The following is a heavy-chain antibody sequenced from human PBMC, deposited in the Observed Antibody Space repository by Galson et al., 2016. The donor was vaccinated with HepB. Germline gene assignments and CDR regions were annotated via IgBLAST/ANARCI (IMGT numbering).Heavy chain of an antibody. CDR1: GFTFSRYG. CDR2: ILYDESNE. CDR3: AREEAMVQGVRMKIFAGLHYYGMDV. J-gene: IGHJ6*04. D-gene: IGHD3-10*01. Sequence: SLRLSCAASGFTFSRYGMHWVRQTPGKGLEWVAGILYDESNEKYADSVQGRFTISRDNSKNTLNLQMNSLRVEDTATYYCAREEAMVQGVRMKIFAGLHYYGMDVWGKGTTVTVSS. V-gene: IGHV3-33*01.